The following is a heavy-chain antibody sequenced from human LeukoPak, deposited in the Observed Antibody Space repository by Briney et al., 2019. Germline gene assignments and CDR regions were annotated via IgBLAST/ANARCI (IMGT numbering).Heavy chain of an antibody. CDR1: GFTFSNYW. D-gene: IGHD1-26*01. CDR2: IKQGGSEK. J-gene: IGHJ4*02. CDR3: ARLSGSCGGCLDS. Sequence: GGSLRLSCAASGFTFSNYWMSWVRQAPGKGLEWVANIKQGGSEKTYVDSVKGRFTISRDNAKNSLSLQMNSLRAEDTAVYYCARLSGSCGGCLDSWGQGTLVTVSS. V-gene: IGHV3-7*01.